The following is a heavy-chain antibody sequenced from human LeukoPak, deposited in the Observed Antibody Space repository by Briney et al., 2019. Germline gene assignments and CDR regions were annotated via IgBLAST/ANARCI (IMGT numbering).Heavy chain of an antibody. CDR3: AKDEGRSGSYGGHNWFDP. Sequence: PGRSLRLSCAVSGFTFSKYAVHWVRQAPGKGLEWVAVISDDGSNKYYADSVKGRFTISRDNSKNTLYLQMNSLRAEDTAVYYCAKDEGRSGSYGGHNWFDPWGQGTLVTVSS. CDR1: GFTFSKYA. V-gene: IGHV3-30*18. CDR2: ISDDGSNK. D-gene: IGHD1-26*01. J-gene: IGHJ5*02.